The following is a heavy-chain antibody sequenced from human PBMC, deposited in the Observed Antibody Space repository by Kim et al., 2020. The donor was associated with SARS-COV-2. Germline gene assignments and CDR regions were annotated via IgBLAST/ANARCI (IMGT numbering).Heavy chain of an antibody. D-gene: IGHD2-21*01. CDR1: GFTFSSYT. CDR2: ISDAPTGHT. Sequence: GGSLRLSCTTSGFTFSSYTMNWVRQAPGKGLEWVSTISDAPTGHTHYADSVKGRFTISRDDSKNTVSLHMDSLRDDDTAIYYCVTRLVAHFDDWGQGTLVTVSS. V-gene: IGHV3-23*01. J-gene: IGHJ4*02. CDR3: VTRLVAHFDD.